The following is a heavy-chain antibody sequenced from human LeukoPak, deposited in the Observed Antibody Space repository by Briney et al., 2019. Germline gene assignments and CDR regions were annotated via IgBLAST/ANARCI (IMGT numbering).Heavy chain of an antibody. D-gene: IGHD3-22*01. V-gene: IGHV1-2*02. CDR1: GYTFTACY. CDR3: ARDWGDDSSAYFDY. J-gene: IGHJ4*02. Sequence: ASVKVSCKSSGYTFTACYIHWVRQAPGQGLEWMGWISANSGGTNYAQKFQGRVTMTRDTSISTAYMELSRLRSDDTAVYYCARDWGDDSSAYFDYWGQGTLVTVSS. CDR2: ISANSGGT.